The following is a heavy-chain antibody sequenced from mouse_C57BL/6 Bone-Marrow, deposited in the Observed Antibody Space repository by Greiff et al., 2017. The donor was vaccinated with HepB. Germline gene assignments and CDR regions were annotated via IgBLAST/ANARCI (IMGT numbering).Heavy chain of an antibody. CDR1: GYTFTDYY. J-gene: IGHJ2*01. CDR3: ADGYPYFDY. Sequence: QVQLQQPGAELVKPGASVKLSCKASGYTFTDYYINWVKQRPGQGLEWIARIYPGSGNTYYNEKFKGKATLTAEKSSSTAYMQLSSLTSEDSAVYFCADGYPYFDYWGQGTTLTVSS. D-gene: IGHD2-3*01. CDR2: IYPGSGNT. V-gene: IGHV1-76*01.